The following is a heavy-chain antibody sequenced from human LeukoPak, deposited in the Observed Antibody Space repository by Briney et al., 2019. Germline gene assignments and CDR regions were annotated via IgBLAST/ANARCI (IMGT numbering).Heavy chain of an antibody. V-gene: IGHV3-9*01. J-gene: IGHJ6*02. D-gene: IGHD3-10*01. CDR2: ISWNSGSI. CDR1: GFTFDDYA. Sequence: GRSLRLSCAASGFTFDDYAMHWVRQAPGKGLEWVSGISWNSGSIVYADSVKGRFTISRDNAKNSLYLQMNSLRAEDTALYYCAKDIGGGSGSYKPDTAYYYYGMDVWGQGTTVTVSS. CDR3: AKDIGGGSGSYKPDTAYYYYGMDV.